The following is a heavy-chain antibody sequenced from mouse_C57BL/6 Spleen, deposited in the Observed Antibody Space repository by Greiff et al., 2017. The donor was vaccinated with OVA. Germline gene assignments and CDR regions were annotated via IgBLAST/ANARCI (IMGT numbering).Heavy chain of an antibody. J-gene: IGHJ3*01. Sequence: QVQLQQSGAELVKPGASVKMSCKASGYTFTSYWITWVKQRPGQGLEWIGDIYPGSGSTNYNEKFKSKATLTVDTSSSTAYMQLSSLTSEDSAVYYCARSADSSGNVFAYWGQGTLVTVSA. CDR3: ARSADSSGNVFAY. CDR2: IYPGSGST. D-gene: IGHD3-2*02. V-gene: IGHV1-55*01. CDR1: GYTFTSYW.